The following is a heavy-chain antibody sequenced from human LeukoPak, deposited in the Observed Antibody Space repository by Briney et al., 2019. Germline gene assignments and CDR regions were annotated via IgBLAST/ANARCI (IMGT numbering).Heavy chain of an antibody. CDR2: IYYSGST. Sequence: SETLSLTCTVSGGSISSSYSYWGWIRQPPGKGLEWIGNIYYSGSTYYSPSLTSRVTVSVDASENQFSLKLSSVTAADTAVYYCARAHSIASYYYGVDVWGQGTTVTVSS. D-gene: IGHD2/OR15-2a*01. CDR3: ARAHSIASYYYGVDV. J-gene: IGHJ6*02. V-gene: IGHV4-39*07. CDR1: GGSISSSYSY.